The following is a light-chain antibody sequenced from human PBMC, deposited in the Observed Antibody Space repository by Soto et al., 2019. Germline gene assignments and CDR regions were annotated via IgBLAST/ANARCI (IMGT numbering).Light chain of an antibody. CDR2: GNS. CDR3: QSYDSSQRGDVV. CDR1: SSNIGAGYD. V-gene: IGLV1-40*01. J-gene: IGLJ2*01. Sequence: QSVLTQPPSVSGAPGQRVTISCTGSSSNIGAGYDVHWYQQLPGTAPKLLIYGNSNRPSGVPDRFSGSKSGTSASLAITGLQAEDEADYYCQSYDSSQRGDVVFGGGTKLTVL.